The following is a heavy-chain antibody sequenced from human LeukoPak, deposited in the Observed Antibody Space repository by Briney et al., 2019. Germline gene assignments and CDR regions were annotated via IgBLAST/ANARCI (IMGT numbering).Heavy chain of an antibody. D-gene: IGHD3-22*01. CDR1: GFTLSDYY. CDR2: ISSSSSYT. J-gene: IGHJ3*02. V-gene: IGHV3-11*05. CDR3: AREFGDYYDSSGYWVRAFDI. Sequence: PGGALRLSCAASGFTLSDYYMSWIRQAPGKGLEWGSYISSSSSYTNYADSVKGRFTISRDNAKNSLYLQMNSLRAEDTAVYYCAREFGDYYDSSGYWVRAFDIWGQGTMVTVSS.